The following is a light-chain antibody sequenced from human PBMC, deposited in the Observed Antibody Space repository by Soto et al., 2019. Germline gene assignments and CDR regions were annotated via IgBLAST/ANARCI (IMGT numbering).Light chain of an antibody. CDR2: DVS. J-gene: IGLJ2*01. CDR1: SSGVGGYNY. Sequence: QSALTQPRSVSGSPGQSVTISCTGTSSGVGGYNYVSWYQQYPGKAPKLMIYDVSKRPSGVPDRFSGSKSGNTASLTISGLQAEDEADYYCCSYAGSYTLVFGGGTKVTVL. CDR3: CSYAGSYTLV. V-gene: IGLV2-11*01.